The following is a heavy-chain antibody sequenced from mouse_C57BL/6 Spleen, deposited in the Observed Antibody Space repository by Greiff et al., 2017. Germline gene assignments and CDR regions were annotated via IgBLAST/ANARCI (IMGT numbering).Heavy chain of an antibody. CDR1: GYTFTSYW. J-gene: IGHJ4*01. V-gene: IGHV1-64*01. CDR3: ATRRYYDDEDYAMDY. Sequence: VQLQQPGAELVKPGASVKLSCKASGYTFTSYWMHWVKQRPGQGLEWIGMIHPNSGSTNYNEKFKSKATLTVDKSSSTAYMQLSSLTSEDSAVYYCATRRYYDDEDYAMDYWGQGTSVTVSS. CDR2: IHPNSGST. D-gene: IGHD2-4*01.